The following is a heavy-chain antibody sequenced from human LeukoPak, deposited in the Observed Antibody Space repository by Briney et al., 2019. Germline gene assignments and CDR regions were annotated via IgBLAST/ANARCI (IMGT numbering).Heavy chain of an antibody. J-gene: IGHJ4*02. Sequence: GGSLRLSCAASGFTFSSYSMNWVRQAPGKGLEWVANIKQDGSEKYYVDSVKGRFTISRDNAKNSLYLQMNSLRAEDTAVYYCARDRGGALKGLRLGELPCQYFDYWGQGTLVTVSS. CDR2: IKQDGSEK. D-gene: IGHD3-16*01. CDR1: GFTFSSYS. CDR3: ARDRGGALKGLRLGELPCQYFDY. V-gene: IGHV3-7*01.